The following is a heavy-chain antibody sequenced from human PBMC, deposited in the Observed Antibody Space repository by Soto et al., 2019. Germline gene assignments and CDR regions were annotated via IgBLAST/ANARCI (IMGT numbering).Heavy chain of an antibody. V-gene: IGHV3-30*18. CDR3: TKGLWFGESPDY. J-gene: IGHJ4*02. CDR2: ISYDGGNK. Sequence: QVQLVESGGGVFQPGRSLRLSCAASGFTFSSYGMHWVRQAPGKGLEWVAAISYDGGNKYYADSVKGRFTISRDNSKNTLYLQMNSVRAEDMAVYYCTKGLWFGESPDYWGQGTLVTVSS. D-gene: IGHD3-10*01. CDR1: GFTFSSYG.